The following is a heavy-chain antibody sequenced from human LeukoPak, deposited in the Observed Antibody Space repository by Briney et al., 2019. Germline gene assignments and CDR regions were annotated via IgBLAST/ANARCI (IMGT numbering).Heavy chain of an antibody. CDR3: ARDLLEVLGSSWFYNWFDP. Sequence: ASVKVSCKASGYTFTGYYMHWVRQAPGQGLEWMGRINPNSGGTNYAQKFQGRVTMTRDTSISTAYVELSRLRSDDTAVYYRARDLLEVLGSSWFYNWFDPWGQGTLVTVSS. CDR2: INPNSGGT. V-gene: IGHV1-2*06. D-gene: IGHD6-13*01. CDR1: GYTFTGYY. J-gene: IGHJ5*02.